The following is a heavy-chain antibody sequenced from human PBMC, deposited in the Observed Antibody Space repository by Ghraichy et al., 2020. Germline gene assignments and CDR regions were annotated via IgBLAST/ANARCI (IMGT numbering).Heavy chain of an antibody. V-gene: IGHV3-7*03. CDR2: IKHDVSEM. CDR1: GFIFRDYW. J-gene: IGHJ4*02. D-gene: IGHD3-22*01. Sequence: GGSLRLSCATSGFIFRDYWMSWVRQAPGKGLEWVADIKHDVSEMYYVDSVKGRFTISRDNTKNSVHLQMNVLRVEDTAMYYCAKKRLRGGYPDFDFSGQGTLVTLSS. CDR3: AKKRLRGGYPDFDF.